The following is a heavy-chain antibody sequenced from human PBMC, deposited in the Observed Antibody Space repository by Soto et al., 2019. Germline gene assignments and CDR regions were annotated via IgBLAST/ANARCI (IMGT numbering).Heavy chain of an antibody. Sequence: RPLRLSWAASGVTFVAYSMNWVIKAPGKGLEWISYISGTSSTIYYADSVKGRFTISRDNAKNSLYLQMNSLRDEDTAVYYCARGMGYYCGGGSCPEAVFAYWVQGTLVPVSS. CDR1: GVTFVAYS. CDR2: ISGTSSTI. D-gene: IGHD2-15*01. J-gene: IGHJ4*02. CDR3: ARGMGYYCGGGSCPEAVFAY. V-gene: IGHV3-48*02.